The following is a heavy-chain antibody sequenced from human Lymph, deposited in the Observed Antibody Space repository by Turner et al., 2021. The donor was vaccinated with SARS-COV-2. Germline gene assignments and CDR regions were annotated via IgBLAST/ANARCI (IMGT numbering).Heavy chain of an antibody. D-gene: IGHD3-10*01. V-gene: IGHV1-2*02. CDR1: GYTFTGYY. CDR2: IKPISGST. Sequence: QVQLVQSVAEVEKPVGSAKASCKASGYTFTGYYMHWGRQTPGQGLEWVEGIKPISGSTNYAQKFQGRVTVTRDLSISTDNLELRRLRSDDTAVYDCARSRDLQSMVRGVGPFDYWGQGTLVTVSS. J-gene: IGHJ4*02. CDR3: ARSRDLQSMVRGVGPFDY.